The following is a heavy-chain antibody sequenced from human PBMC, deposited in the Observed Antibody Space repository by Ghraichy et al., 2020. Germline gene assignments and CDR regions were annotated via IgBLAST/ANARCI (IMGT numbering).Heavy chain of an antibody. D-gene: IGHD3-22*01. CDR3: ARHEGLYVSSGSMTHFDD. V-gene: IGHV4-59*08. J-gene: IGHJ4*02. Sequence: SETLSLTCTVSGGSISSYYWSWIRQPPGKGLEWIGYIYYSGSTNYNPSLKSRVTISVDTSKNQFSLKLSSVTAADTAVYYCARHEGLYVSSGSMTHFDDWGQGTLVTVSS. CDR1: GGSISSYY. CDR2: IYYSGST.